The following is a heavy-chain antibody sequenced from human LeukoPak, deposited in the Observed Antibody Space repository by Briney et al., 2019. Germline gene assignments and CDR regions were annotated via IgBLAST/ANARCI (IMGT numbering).Heavy chain of an antibody. J-gene: IGHJ4*02. Sequence: GGSLRLSCAASGFTVISNYMRWVRQAPGKGVEWVSVIYSGGSTYYADSVKGRFTISRDNSKNTLYLQMNSLRAEDTAVYYCAKKVRQQLVNWGQGTLVTVSS. CDR2: IYSGGST. V-gene: IGHV3-53*01. D-gene: IGHD6-13*01. CDR3: AKKVRQQLVN. CDR1: GFTVISNY.